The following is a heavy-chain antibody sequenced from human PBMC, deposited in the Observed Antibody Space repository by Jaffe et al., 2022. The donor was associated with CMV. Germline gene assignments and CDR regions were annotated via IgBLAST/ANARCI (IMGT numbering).Heavy chain of an antibody. Sequence: EVQVVESGGGLVQPGGSLRLSCVVSGFNFRSHWMSWVRQAPGKGLEWVAHIKHDGSEEYYVDSVKGRFTVSRDNAQNSLYLQMNSLRAEDAAVYYCARDAWGEGYCSGGDCYRSYYYGLDIWGQGTTVTVSS. J-gene: IGHJ6*02. CDR2: IKHDGSEE. D-gene: IGHD2-15*01. CDR1: GFNFRSHW. CDR3: ARDAWGEGYCSGGDCYRSYYYGLDI. V-gene: IGHV3-7*03.